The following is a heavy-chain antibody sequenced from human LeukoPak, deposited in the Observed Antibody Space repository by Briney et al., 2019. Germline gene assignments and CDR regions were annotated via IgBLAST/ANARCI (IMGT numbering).Heavy chain of an antibody. CDR2: INQVGDSL. Sequence: GGSLRLSCAASGLTFDDYGMSWVRQAPGKGLEWVANINQVGDSLSYVTSVRGRFTISRDNAKNALFLQMSSLRAEDTAIYYCAREFVVEPKSSFDHWGQGTLVTVSS. D-gene: IGHD2-21*01. V-gene: IGHV3-7*03. CDR1: GLTFDDYG. J-gene: IGHJ4*02. CDR3: AREFVVEPKSSFDH.